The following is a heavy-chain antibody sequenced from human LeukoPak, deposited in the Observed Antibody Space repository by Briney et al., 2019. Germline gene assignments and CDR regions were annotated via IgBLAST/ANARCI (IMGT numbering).Heavy chain of an antibody. CDR1: GFTFSSYA. CDR3: AKETSSGGCCLGAAEGGFQH. V-gene: IGHV3-23*01. Sequence: PGGSLRLSCAASGFTFSSYAMSWVRQAPGKGLEWVAAISGSGSSKYYADSVKGRFTISRDNSESSLYLQMNGLRAEDTAVYYCAKETSSGGCCLGAAEGGFQHWGHGTLVTVAS. CDR2: ISGSGSSK. J-gene: IGHJ1*01. D-gene: IGHD2-15*01.